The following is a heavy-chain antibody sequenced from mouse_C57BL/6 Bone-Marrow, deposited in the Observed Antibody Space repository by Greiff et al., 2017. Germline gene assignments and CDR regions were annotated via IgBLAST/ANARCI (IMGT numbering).Heavy chain of an antibody. CDR1: GYTFPSYG. V-gene: IGHV1-81*01. CDR2: IYPRSGNT. CDR3: AREGYYYAMDY. Sequence: VKLMESGAELARPGASVKLSCKASGYTFPSYGISWVKQRTGQGLEWIGEIYPRSGNTYYNEKFKGKATLTADKSSSTAYMELRSLTSADSAVYFCAREGYYYAMDYWGQGTAVTVSS. J-gene: IGHJ4*01.